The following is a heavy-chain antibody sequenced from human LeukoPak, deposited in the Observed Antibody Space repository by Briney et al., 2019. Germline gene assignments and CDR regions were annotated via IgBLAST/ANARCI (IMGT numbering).Heavy chain of an antibody. V-gene: IGHV1-69*04. D-gene: IGHD3-10*01. J-gene: IGHJ4*02. CDR3: ARSVLWFGELYYFDY. CDR1: GGTFSSYA. Sequence: ASVKASCKASGGTFSSYAISWVRQAPGQGLEWMGRIIPILGIANYAQKFQGRVTITADKSTSTAYMELSSLRSEDTAVYYCARSVLWFGELYYFDYWGQGTLVTVSS. CDR2: IIPILGIA.